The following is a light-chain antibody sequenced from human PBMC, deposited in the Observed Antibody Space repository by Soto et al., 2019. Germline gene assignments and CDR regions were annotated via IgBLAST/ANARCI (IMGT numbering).Light chain of an antibody. CDR3: QQYGTSSIT. V-gene: IGKV3-20*01. Sequence: EVVLTQSPGTLCLSPGERATLSCRASQSLNSNYLAWYQQKPGQAPRLLIYGASNRATGIPDRFSGSGSGTDFALTISRLEPEGFAVYYCQQYGTSSITFGQGTRLEI. CDR1: QSLNSNY. J-gene: IGKJ5*01. CDR2: GAS.